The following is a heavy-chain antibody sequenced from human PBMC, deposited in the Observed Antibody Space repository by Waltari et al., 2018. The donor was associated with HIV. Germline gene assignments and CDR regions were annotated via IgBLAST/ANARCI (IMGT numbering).Heavy chain of an antibody. CDR3: ARDKAPYSSSSAVDY. V-gene: IGHV3-33*01. J-gene: IGHJ4*02. CDR1: GFTFGSSR. D-gene: IGHD6-6*01. CDR2: INYDGSNK. Sequence: VQLMESGGGVVQPGKSLRRSCATSGFTFGSSRIHWVRQAPGKGLEWVAVINYDGSNKFYAESVKGRFLISRDNSKNTLFLQMNSLRDEDTGLYYCARDKAPYSSSSAVDYWGQGTLVTVS.